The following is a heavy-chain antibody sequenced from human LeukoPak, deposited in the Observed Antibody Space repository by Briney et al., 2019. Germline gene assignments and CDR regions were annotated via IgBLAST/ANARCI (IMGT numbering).Heavy chain of an antibody. CDR1: GLTFSSYN. V-gene: IGHV3-21*01. D-gene: IGHD2-15*01. CDR3: ARARVVVAATFYYYMDV. J-gene: IGHJ6*03. CDR2: ISSSSNYI. Sequence: GGSLRLSCAASGLTFSSYNMNWVRQAPGKGLEWVSFISSSSNYIYYTDSVKGRFTISRDNAKNSLYLQMNSLRAEDTAVYYCARARVVVAATFYYYMDVWGKGTTVTVSS.